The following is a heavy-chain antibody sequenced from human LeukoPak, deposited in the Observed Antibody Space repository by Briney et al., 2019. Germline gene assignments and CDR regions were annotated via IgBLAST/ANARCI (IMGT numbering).Heavy chain of an antibody. D-gene: IGHD6-19*01. J-gene: IGHJ4*02. CDR3: ARRGYSSGFDYFDY. CDR1: GGSISSYY. Sequence: SETLSLTCTVSGGSISSYYWSWIRQPPGKGLEWIGYIYYSGSTNYNPSLKSRVTISVDTSKSQFSLKLRSVTAADTAVYYCARRGYSSGFDYFDYWGQGTLVTVSS. CDR2: IYYSGST. V-gene: IGHV4-59*08.